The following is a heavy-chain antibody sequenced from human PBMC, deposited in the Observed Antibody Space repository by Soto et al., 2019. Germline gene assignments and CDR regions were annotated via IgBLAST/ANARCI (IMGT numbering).Heavy chain of an antibody. Sequence: ASGTLSLTCTVSGGSISSYYWSWIRQPPGKGLEWIGYIYYSGSTNYNPSLKSRVTISVDTSKNQFSLKLSSVTAADTAVYYCARESITIFGVRYFDYWGQGTLVTVSS. V-gene: IGHV4-59*01. CDR2: IYYSGST. D-gene: IGHD3-3*01. J-gene: IGHJ4*02. CDR3: ARESITIFGVRYFDY. CDR1: GGSISSYY.